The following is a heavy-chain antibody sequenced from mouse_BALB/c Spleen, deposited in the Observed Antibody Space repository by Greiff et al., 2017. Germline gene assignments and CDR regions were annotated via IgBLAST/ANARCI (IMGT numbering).Heavy chain of an antibody. CDR3: ARWIYYYGRSYVDAMDY. V-gene: IGHV3-8*02. D-gene: IGHD1-1*01. J-gene: IGHJ4*01. CDR2: ISYSGST. CDR1: GDSITSCY. Sequence: VQLQQSGPSLVKPSQTLSLTCSVTGDSITSCYWNWIRKFPGNKLEYMGYISYSGSTYYNPSLKSRISITRDKSKNQYYLQLNSVTTEDTATYYCARWIYYYGRSYVDAMDYWGQGTSVTVSS.